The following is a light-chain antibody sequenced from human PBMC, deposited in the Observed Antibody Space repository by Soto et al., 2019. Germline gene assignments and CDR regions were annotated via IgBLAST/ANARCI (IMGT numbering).Light chain of an antibody. J-gene: IGKJ4*01. V-gene: IGKV3-11*01. Sequence: ETVLTQSPATLSLSPGEGATLSCRASQSVSSFLAWYQQKPGQAPRLLIYDASNRATGIPARFSGSGSDTDFTLTISSLQAEDVAVYYCQQYYTTPLTFGGGTKVDI. CDR2: DAS. CDR1: QSVSSF. CDR3: QQYYTTPLT.